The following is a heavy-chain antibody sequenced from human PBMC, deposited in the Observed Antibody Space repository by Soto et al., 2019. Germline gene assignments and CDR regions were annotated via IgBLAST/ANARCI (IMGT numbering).Heavy chain of an antibody. Sequence: SETLSLTCTVSGGSVTTHNYYWSWIRQPPGKGLEWIGYAYYSGNIEYNPSLKSRVTISVDTSKNQFSLSLSSVTAADTAVYYCARMPVAGRWAFDIWGQGTVVTVSS. J-gene: IGHJ3*02. CDR3: ARMPVAGRWAFDI. CDR2: AYYSGNI. D-gene: IGHD6-19*01. V-gene: IGHV4-61*01. CDR1: GGSVTTHNYY.